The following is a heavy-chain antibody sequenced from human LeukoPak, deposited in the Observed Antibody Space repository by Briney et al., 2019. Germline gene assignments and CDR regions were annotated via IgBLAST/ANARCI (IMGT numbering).Heavy chain of an antibody. Sequence: ASVKVSCKASGYTFTGYYMHWVRQAPGQGLEWMGWISPNSGGTNYAQKFQGRVTMTRDTSISTAYMELSRLRSDDTAVYYCARGLFYYDSSGPGDIWGQGTMVTVPS. CDR1: GYTFTGYY. J-gene: IGHJ3*02. D-gene: IGHD3-22*01. V-gene: IGHV1-2*02. CDR3: ARGLFYYDSSGPGDI. CDR2: ISPNSGGT.